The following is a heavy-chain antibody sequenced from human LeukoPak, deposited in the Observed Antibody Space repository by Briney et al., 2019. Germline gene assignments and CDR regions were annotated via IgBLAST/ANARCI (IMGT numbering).Heavy chain of an antibody. V-gene: IGHV3-23*01. J-gene: IGHJ4*02. Sequence: GGSLRLSCAASGFTFSSYAMSWVRQAPGKGLEWVSAISGSGGSTYYADSVEGRFTISRDNSKNTLYLQMNSLRAEDTAVYYCVGGIAARFSMGFDYWGQGTLVTVSS. CDR1: GFTFSSYA. D-gene: IGHD6-6*01. CDR2: ISGSGGST. CDR3: VGGIAARFSMGFDY.